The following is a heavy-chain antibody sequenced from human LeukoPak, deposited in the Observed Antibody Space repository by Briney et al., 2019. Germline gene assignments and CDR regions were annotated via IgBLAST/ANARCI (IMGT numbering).Heavy chain of an antibody. CDR3: ARPVTNSYYVGSFDI. J-gene: IGHJ3*02. Sequence: LGESLKISCKGSGYRFTNYWIGWVRQMPGKGLEWMGIIYPGDSDTRYSPSFQGQVTISADKSINTAYLQWSSLKASDTAMYYCARPVTNSYYVGSFDIWGQGTMVTVSS. V-gene: IGHV5-51*01. CDR1: GYRFTNYW. CDR2: IYPGDSDT. D-gene: IGHD3-10*01.